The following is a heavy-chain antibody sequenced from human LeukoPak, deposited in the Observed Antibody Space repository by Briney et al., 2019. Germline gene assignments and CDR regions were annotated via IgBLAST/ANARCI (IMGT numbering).Heavy chain of an antibody. CDR3: AKGGATTSLNTYYYYYMDV. CDR2: IRYDGSNK. V-gene: IGHV3-30*02. CDR1: GFTFSSYG. Sequence: GGSLRLSCAASGFTFSSYGMHWVRQAPGKGLEWVAFIRYDGSNKYYADSVKGRFTISRDNSKNTLYLQMNSLRAEDTAVYYCAKGGATTSLNTYYYYYMDVWGKGTTVTISS. D-gene: IGHD1-26*01. J-gene: IGHJ6*03.